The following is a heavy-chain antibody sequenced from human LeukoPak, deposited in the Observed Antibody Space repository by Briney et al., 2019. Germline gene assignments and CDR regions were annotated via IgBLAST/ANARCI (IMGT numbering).Heavy chain of an antibody. CDR2: INHSGST. CDR1: GGSFSGYY. J-gene: IGHJ6*03. V-gene: IGHV4-34*01. CDR3: ARISGYSYGNLYYYYMDV. Sequence: PAETLSLTCAVYGGSFSGYYWSWIRQPPGKGLEWVGEINHSGSTKYNPSLKSRLTISVDTSKNQFSLKLSSVTAADTAVYFCARISGYSYGNLYYYYMDVWGKGTTVTVSS. D-gene: IGHD5-18*01.